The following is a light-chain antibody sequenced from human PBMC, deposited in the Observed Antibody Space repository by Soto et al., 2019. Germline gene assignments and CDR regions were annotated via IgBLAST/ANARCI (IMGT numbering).Light chain of an antibody. Sequence: QSVLTQPPSASVTPGQRVTISCSGSNSNIGSNTVNWYQQVPGTAPKLHIYSNNQRPSGVPDRFSGSKSGTSASLAISGLQSEDEADYSCAAWDDSLNGWVFGGGTKLTVL. J-gene: IGLJ3*02. CDR2: SNN. V-gene: IGLV1-44*01. CDR3: AAWDDSLNGWV. CDR1: NSNIGSNT.